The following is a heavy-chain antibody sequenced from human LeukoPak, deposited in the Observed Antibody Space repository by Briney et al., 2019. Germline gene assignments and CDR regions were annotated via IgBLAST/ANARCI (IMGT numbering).Heavy chain of an antibody. CDR3: AKHSSGWLYFDY. D-gene: IGHD6-19*01. V-gene: IGHV3-23*01. CDR2: ISGSGSST. J-gene: IGHJ4*02. Sequence: GGSLRLSCTASGFTFSSFAMTSVRQAPGKGLEWVSVISGSGSSTYYADSVKGRFTISRDKSKNTLYLQVNSLRVEDTAIYYCAKHSSGWLYFDYWGQGTLVTVSS. CDR1: GFTFSSFA.